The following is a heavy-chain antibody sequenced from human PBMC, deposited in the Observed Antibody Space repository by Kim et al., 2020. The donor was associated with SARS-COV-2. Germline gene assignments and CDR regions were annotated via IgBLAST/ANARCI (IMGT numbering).Heavy chain of an antibody. Sequence: SGPTLVKPTQTLTLTCSFSGFSLSTTGVGVGWIRQPPGKALEWLALIYWDDDKRYNPSLKSRLTVTKDTSKNQVVLTMTNIDPVDTATYYCAHSLGPFDYWGQGTLVTVSS. CDR2: IYWDDDK. CDR1: GFSLSTTGVG. J-gene: IGHJ4*02. D-gene: IGHD7-27*01. V-gene: IGHV2-5*02. CDR3: AHSLGPFDY.